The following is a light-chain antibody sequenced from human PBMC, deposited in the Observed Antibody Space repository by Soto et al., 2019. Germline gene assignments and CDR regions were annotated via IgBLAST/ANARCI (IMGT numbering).Light chain of an antibody. J-gene: IGLJ2*01. CDR3: HVWDSDRDHPV. V-gene: IGLV3-21*04. CDR2: YEI. Sequence: SYELTQPPSVSVAPGQTASITCGGNNIGSKSVHGYQQKSGQAPVLVIYYEIDRPSGIPERFSGSNFGNTATLTISRVEAGDEANYYCHVWDSDRDHPVFGGGTKLTVL. CDR1: NIGSKS.